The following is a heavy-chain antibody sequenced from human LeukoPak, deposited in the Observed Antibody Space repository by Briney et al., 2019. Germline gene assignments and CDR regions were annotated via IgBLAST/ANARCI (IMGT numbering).Heavy chain of an antibody. D-gene: IGHD1-26*01. CDR1: GFTFSSSP. CDR2: ISGSGGAT. CDR3: GKYVQTSVGANDY. V-gene: IGHV3-23*01. Sequence: GGPLRLSCAASGFTFSSSPMNWVRQAPGKGLEWVSVISGSGGATFYGDSVQGRFTISRDNSRDTLYLQMNSLTAEDTAVYYCGKYVQTSVGANDYWGQGTLVTVSA. J-gene: IGHJ4*02.